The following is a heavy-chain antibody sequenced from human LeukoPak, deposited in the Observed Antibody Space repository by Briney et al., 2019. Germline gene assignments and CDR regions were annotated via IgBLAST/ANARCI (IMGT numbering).Heavy chain of an antibody. CDR3: ARELVGGFDY. V-gene: IGHV4-59*01. J-gene: IGHJ4*02. D-gene: IGHD6-13*01. Sequence: SETLSLTCTVSGGSISSYYWSWIRQPPGKGLEWIGYIYYSGSTNYNPSPKSRVTISVDTSNNQFSLKLSTVTAEDTAVYYCARELVGGFDYWGQGPLVTVSS. CDR1: GGSISSYY. CDR2: IYYSGST.